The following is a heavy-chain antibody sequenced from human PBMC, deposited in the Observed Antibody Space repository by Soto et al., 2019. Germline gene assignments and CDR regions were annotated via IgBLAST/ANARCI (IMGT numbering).Heavy chain of an antibody. D-gene: IGHD6-19*01. J-gene: IGHJ4*02. CDR2: ISGSGGST. CDR1: GFPFSSDA. Sequence: EVQLLESGGGVVQPGGSLRLSCAASGFPFSSDAMSWVRQAPVKGLEWVSAISGSGGSTYYADSLKGRFTISRDNSKNTLYLQMNSLRAEDTAVYYCAKVRIAVAGGDYWGQGTLVTVSS. V-gene: IGHV3-23*01. CDR3: AKVRIAVAGGDY.